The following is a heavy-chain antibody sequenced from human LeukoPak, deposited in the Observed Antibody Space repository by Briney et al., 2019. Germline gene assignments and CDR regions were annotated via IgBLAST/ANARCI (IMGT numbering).Heavy chain of an antibody. CDR1: GFTFGSYA. D-gene: IGHD6-6*01. V-gene: IGHV3-23*01. CDR3: AKGRQLVRGSFDY. J-gene: IGHJ4*02. Sequence: GGSLRLSCAAAGFTFGSYALSWVGQAPGRGLEWVSAISGSGGSTYYADSVKGRFTISRDNAKNTLYLQMNSLRAEDTAVYYCAKGRQLVRGSFDYWGQGTLVTVSS. CDR2: ISGSGGST.